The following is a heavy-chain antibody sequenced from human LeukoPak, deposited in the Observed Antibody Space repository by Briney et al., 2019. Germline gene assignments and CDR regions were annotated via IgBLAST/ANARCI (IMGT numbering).Heavy chain of an antibody. Sequence: PGRSLRLSCAASGFTFSSYGMHWVRQAPGKGLEWVAVIWYDGSNKYYADSVKGRFTISRDSSKNTLYLQMNSLRAEDTAVYYCAREARDNYFDYWGQGTLVTVSS. CDR3: AREARDNYFDY. CDR1: GFTFSSYG. J-gene: IGHJ4*02. CDR2: IWYDGSNK. V-gene: IGHV3-33*01.